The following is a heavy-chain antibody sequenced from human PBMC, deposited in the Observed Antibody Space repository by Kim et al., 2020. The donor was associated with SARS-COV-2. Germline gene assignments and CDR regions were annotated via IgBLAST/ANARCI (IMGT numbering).Heavy chain of an antibody. Sequence: SVKVSCKASGGTFSSYAISWVRQAPGQGLEWMGGIIPIFGTANYAQKFQGRVTLTADESTSTAYMELSSLRSEDTAVYYCARSVRGPPLSGSGSYYEISSARYYYYGMDVWGQGTTVTVSS. CDR3: ARSVRGPPLSGSGSYYEISSARYYYYGMDV. J-gene: IGHJ6*02. CDR1: GGTFSSYA. CDR2: IIPIFGTA. D-gene: IGHD3-10*01. V-gene: IGHV1-69*13.